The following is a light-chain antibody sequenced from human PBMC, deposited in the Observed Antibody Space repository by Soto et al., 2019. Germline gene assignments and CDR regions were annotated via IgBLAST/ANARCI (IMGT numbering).Light chain of an antibody. CDR1: SSNIGGTNY. CDR3: ASWDDRLGAVI. V-gene: IGLV1-47*02. Sequence: QSVLAQPPSASGTPGQRVFISCSGSSSNIGGTNYAYWYRQLPGAAPKLLMHSNNLRPSGVPERISGSKSGTSASLAISGLRSEDEAVYYCASWDDRLGAVIFGGGTKVTV. CDR2: SNN. J-gene: IGLJ2*01.